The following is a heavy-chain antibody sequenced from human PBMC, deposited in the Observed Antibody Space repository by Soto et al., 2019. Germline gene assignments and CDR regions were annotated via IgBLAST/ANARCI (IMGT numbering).Heavy chain of an antibody. CDR1: GFTFSSYG. Sequence: GGSLRLSCAASGFTFSSYGMHWVRQAPGKGLEWVAVIWYDGSNKYYADSVKGRFTISRDNSKNTLYLQMNSLRAEDTAVYYCAREGDSSGWYDYFDYWGQGTLVTVSS. V-gene: IGHV3-33*01. J-gene: IGHJ4*02. D-gene: IGHD6-19*01. CDR2: IWYDGSNK. CDR3: AREGDSSGWYDYFDY.